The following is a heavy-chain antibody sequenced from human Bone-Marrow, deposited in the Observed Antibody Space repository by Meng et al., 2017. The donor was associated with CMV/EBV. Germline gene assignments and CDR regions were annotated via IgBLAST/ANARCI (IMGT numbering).Heavy chain of an antibody. J-gene: IGHJ4*02. Sequence: GGSLRLSCAASGVTFSSYAMSWVRQAPGKGLEWVSAISGSGGSTYYVDSVKGRFTISRDNSKNTLYLQMNSLRAEDTAIYYCAKDQTRIAARGYFDYWGPGTLVTVSS. CDR1: GVTFSSYA. V-gene: IGHV3-23*01. D-gene: IGHD6-6*01. CDR2: ISGSGGST. CDR3: AKDQTRIAARGYFDY.